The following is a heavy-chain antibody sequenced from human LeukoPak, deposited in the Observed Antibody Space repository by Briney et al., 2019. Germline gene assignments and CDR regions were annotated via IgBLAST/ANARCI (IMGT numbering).Heavy chain of an antibody. V-gene: IGHV3-7*05. J-gene: IGHJ3*02. CDR1: GFTFSSHW. D-gene: IGHD2-15*01. CDR3: AGSRVPGAVDI. Sequence: GGSLRLSCAASGFTFSSHWMNWVRQAPGKGREWVANKKQDGSENYCVDSVKGRFTISRDNAKKSLYLQMNSLRAEDTAVYYCAGSRVPGAVDIWGQGTMVTVSS. CDR2: KKQDGSEN.